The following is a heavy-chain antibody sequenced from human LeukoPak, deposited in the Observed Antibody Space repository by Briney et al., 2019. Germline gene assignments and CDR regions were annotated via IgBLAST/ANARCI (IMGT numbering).Heavy chain of an antibody. Sequence: ASVKVSCKASGYTFTSYAMHWVRQAPGQRLEWMGWINAGNGNTKYSQKFQGRVTITRDTSASTAYMELSSLRSEDTAVYYCARAKGTVTTPYDYWGQGTLVTVSS. CDR1: GYTFTSYA. V-gene: IGHV1-3*01. CDR2: INAGNGNT. D-gene: IGHD4-17*01. J-gene: IGHJ4*02. CDR3: ARAKGTVTTPYDY.